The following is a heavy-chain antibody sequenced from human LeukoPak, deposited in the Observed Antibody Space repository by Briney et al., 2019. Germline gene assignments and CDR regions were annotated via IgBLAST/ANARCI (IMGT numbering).Heavy chain of an antibody. CDR3: AKDRIRTTMTTVPRVGGYYFDY. D-gene: IGHD4-17*01. Sequence: GGSLRLSCAASGFTFSSYAMSWVRQAPGKGLEWVSAISGSGGSAYYADSVKGRFTISRDNSKNTLYLQMNSLRAEDTAVYYCAKDRIRTTMTTVPRVGGYYFDYWGQGTLVTVSS. CDR1: GFTFSSYA. J-gene: IGHJ4*02. CDR2: ISGSGGSA. V-gene: IGHV3-23*01.